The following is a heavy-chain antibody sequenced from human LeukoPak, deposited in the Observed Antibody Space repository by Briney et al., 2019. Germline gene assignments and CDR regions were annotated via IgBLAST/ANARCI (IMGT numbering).Heavy chain of an antibody. D-gene: IGHD1-26*01. CDR2: ISSVTNTI. V-gene: IGHV3-48*03. CDR1: GLASSSYE. J-gene: IGHJ1*01. CDR3: VRLGGATGQYFYH. Sequence: GGSRRLSCAPSGLASSSYEMNWVRQAPGKGLEWFSYISSVTNTIYYADSVKGRFTISRDNAKNSLYLQMNSLRAEDTAVYYCVRLGGATGQYFYHWGQGTRVTVSS.